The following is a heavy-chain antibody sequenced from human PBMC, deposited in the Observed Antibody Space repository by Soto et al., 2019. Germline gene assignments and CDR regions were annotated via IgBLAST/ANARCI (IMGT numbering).Heavy chain of an antibody. Sequence: QVQLVQSGAEVKKPGSSVKVSCKASGDTLSTHGISWVRQAPGQGLEWMGGTITIIGTTDYAEKFQGRVTIAADESTTTSYMELSSLRPDDPAVYYCAAGDSSDTGDHWGQGTLVTVSS. J-gene: IGHJ4*02. CDR3: AAGDSSDTGDH. CDR1: GDTLSTHG. V-gene: IGHV1-69*01. D-gene: IGHD5-18*01. CDR2: TITIIGTT.